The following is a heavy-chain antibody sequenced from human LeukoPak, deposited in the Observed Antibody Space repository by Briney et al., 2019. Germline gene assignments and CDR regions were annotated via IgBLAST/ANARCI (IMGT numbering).Heavy chain of an antibody. V-gene: IGHV1-2*02. J-gene: IGHJ4*02. Sequence: ASVKVSCKASGYTFTGYYMHWVRQAPGQGLEWMGWINPNNDVTNYALKFQGRVTMTRDTSISTAYMELSGLRSDDTAVYYCARRDGAYYLDYWGQGTLVTVSS. D-gene: IGHD5-24*01. CDR1: GYTFTGYY. CDR2: INPNNDVT. CDR3: ARRDGAYYLDY.